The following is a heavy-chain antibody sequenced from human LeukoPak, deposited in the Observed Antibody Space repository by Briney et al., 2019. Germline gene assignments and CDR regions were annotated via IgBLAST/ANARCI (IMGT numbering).Heavy chain of an antibody. CDR1: GITFSDFA. CDR2: ISGRGGST. Sequence: HPGGSLRLSCAASGITFSDFAMSWVRQAPGKGLESVSVISGRGGSTYYADSVKGRFTISRDNSKNTLYLQINSLRADDTAVYYCAKGHSDYGTGFDHWGHGTRVTVSS. V-gene: IGHV3-23*01. J-gene: IGHJ4*01. CDR3: AKGHSDYGTGFDH. D-gene: IGHD4-17*01.